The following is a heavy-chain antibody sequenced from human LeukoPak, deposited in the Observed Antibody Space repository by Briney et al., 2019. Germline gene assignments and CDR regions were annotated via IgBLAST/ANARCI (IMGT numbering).Heavy chain of an antibody. D-gene: IGHD1-26*01. CDR3: AKTGISGAATVFFDS. V-gene: IGHV3-23*01. CDR2: ISDDGGST. J-gene: IGHJ4*02. Sequence: PGGSLRLSCAASAFTFSAHAMTWVRQTPGKGLEWVSSISDDGGSTFYADSVKGRFTIARDNSKDTLYLQMNSLRAEDTAIYYCAKTGISGAATVFFDSWGQGTLVTVSS. CDR1: AFTFSAHA.